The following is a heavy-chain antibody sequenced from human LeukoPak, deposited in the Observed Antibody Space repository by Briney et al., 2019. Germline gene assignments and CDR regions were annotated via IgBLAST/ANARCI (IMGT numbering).Heavy chain of an antibody. CDR3: ASECSSTTCYTRSFDP. V-gene: IGHV4-38-2*02. CDR1: GYSISSGYY. J-gene: IGHJ5*02. CDR2: LYYSGST. Sequence: SETLSLTCIVSGYSISSGYYWGWIRQPPGRGLEWIGNLYYSGSTYYNPSLRSRATISGDTSKNQFSLSLSSVTAADTAVYYCASECSSTTCYTRSFDPWGQGTLVTVSS. D-gene: IGHD2-2*02.